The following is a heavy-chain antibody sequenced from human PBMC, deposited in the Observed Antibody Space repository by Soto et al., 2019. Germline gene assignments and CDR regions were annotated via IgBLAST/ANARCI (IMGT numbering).Heavy chain of an antibody. D-gene: IGHD3-10*01. Sequence: GGSLRLSCVVSGFTFSSYSMNWVRQAPGKGLEWVSSISSSSYYIYYADSVKGRFTISRDNAKNSLYLQMNSLRAEDTGVYYCANSFRGPGPVAYWGQGTLVTVSS. CDR1: GFTFSSYS. CDR3: ANSFRGPGPVAY. J-gene: IGHJ4*02. CDR2: ISSSSYYI. V-gene: IGHV3-21*04.